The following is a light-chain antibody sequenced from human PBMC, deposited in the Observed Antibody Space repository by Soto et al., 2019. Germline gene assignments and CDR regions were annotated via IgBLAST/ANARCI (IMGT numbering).Light chain of an antibody. CDR2: GAS. Sequence: EIVLTQSPGTLPLSPGERATPSCRASQSVRSSNLAWYQQKPGQAPRLLIYGASSRATGIPDRFSGSGSGTDFTLTISRLEPEDFAVYYCQQYGSSPSTFGQGTKVEIK. CDR1: QSVRSSN. CDR3: QQYGSSPST. J-gene: IGKJ1*01. V-gene: IGKV3-20*01.